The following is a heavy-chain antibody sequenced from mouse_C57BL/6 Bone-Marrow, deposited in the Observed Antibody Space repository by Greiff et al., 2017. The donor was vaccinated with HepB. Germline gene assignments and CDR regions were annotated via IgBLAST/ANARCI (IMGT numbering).Heavy chain of an antibody. Sequence: VQLVESGGGLVQPKGSLKLSCAASGFSFNTYAMNWVRQAPGKGLEWVARIRSKSNNYATYYADSVKDRFTISRDDSESMLYLQMNNLKTEDTAMYYCVRQGYYYGSSSWFVYWGQGTLVTVSA. J-gene: IGHJ3*01. CDR1: GFSFNTYA. CDR3: VRQGYYYGSSSWFVY. CDR2: IRSKSNNYAT. V-gene: IGHV10-1*01. D-gene: IGHD1-1*01.